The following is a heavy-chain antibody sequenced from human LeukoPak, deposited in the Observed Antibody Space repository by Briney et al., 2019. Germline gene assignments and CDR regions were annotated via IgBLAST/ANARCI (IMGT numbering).Heavy chain of an antibody. CDR3: ARLRGYSYGYEVLFDY. Sequence: GSLRLSCAASGFTFSSYSMNWIRQPPGKGLEWIGSIYYSGSTYYNPSLKSRVTTSVDTSKNQFSLKLSSVTAADTAVYYCARLRGYSYGYEVLFDYWGQGTLVTVSS. D-gene: IGHD5-18*01. J-gene: IGHJ4*02. CDR1: GFTFSSYS. V-gene: IGHV4-39*07. CDR2: IYYSGST.